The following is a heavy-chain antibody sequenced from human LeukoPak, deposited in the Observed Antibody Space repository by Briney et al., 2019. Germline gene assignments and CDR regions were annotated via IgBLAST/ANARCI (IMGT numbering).Heavy chain of an antibody. CDR1: GFTFGGYA. V-gene: IGHV3-7*01. CDR2: IKQDGSGK. D-gene: IGHD1-14*01. Sequence: GGSLRLSCTASGFTFGGYAMSWVRQAPGKGLEWVANIKQDGSGKYYVDSVKGRFTISRDNAKNSLYLQMNSLRAEDTAVYYCARDSGVGREPLNYGMDVWGQGTTVTVSS. J-gene: IGHJ6*02. CDR3: ARDSGVGREPLNYGMDV.